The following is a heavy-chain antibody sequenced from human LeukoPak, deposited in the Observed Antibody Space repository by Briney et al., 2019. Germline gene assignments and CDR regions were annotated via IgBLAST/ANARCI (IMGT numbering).Heavy chain of an antibody. CDR1: GFTFSSHA. J-gene: IGHJ4*02. CDR2: ISGSGGST. D-gene: IGHD6-19*01. V-gene: IGHV3-23*01. Sequence: GGSLRLSCAASGFTFSSHAMSWVRQAPGKGLEWVSAISGSGGSTYYADSVKGWFTISREKSKNTLYLQMNRLRDEDTAVYYCAKGLAVAGHFDYWGQGTLVTVSS. CDR3: AKGLAVAGHFDY.